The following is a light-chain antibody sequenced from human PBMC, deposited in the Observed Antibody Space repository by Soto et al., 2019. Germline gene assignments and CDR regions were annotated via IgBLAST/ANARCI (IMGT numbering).Light chain of an antibody. V-gene: IGKV3-20*01. CDR1: QSVSSSY. CDR3: QQYNNWPPWT. CDR2: GAS. J-gene: IGKJ1*01. Sequence: EIVLPQSPGTLSLSPGERATLSCRASQSVSSSYLAWYQQKPGQAPRLLIYGASNRATGIPDRFSGSGSGTDFTLTISSLQSEDFAVYYCQQYNNWPPWTFGQGTKVEIK.